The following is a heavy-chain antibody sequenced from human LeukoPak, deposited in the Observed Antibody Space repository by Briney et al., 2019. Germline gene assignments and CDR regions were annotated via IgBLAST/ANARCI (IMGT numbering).Heavy chain of an antibody. CDR1: GGSISSSSYY. CDR3: ASLIAAAVYFDY. V-gene: IGHV4-39*01. CDR2: IYYRGST. Sequence: SETPSLTCTVSGGSISSSSYYWGWIRQPPGKGLEWIGSIYYRGSTYYNPSLKSRVTISVDTSKNQFSLKLSSVTAADTAVYYCASLIAAAVYFDYWGQGTLVTVSS. D-gene: IGHD6-13*01. J-gene: IGHJ4*02.